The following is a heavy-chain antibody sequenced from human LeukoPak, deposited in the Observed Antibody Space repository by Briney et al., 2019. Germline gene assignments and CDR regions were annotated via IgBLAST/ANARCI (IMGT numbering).Heavy chain of an antibody. Sequence: SGTLSLTCTVSGYSISSGYYWGWIRQPPGKGLEWIGSIYHSGSTYYNPSLKSRVTISVDTSKNQFSLKLSSVTAADTAVYYCARDSSSSGWFDPWGQGTLVTVSS. CDR2: IYHSGST. D-gene: IGHD6-6*01. CDR3: ARDSSSSGWFDP. J-gene: IGHJ5*02. V-gene: IGHV4-38-2*02. CDR1: GYSISSGYY.